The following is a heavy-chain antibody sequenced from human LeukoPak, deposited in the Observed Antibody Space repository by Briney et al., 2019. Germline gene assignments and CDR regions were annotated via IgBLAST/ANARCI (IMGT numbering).Heavy chain of an antibody. CDR1: GFNFSNAW. Sequence: GGSLRLSCAASGFNFSNAWMSWVRQAPGKGLEWVGRIKSKTDGGTTDYAAPVKGRFTISRDDSKNTLYLQMNSLKTEDTAAYYCTTLKTGSGRSYQGYYYYYYMDVWGKGTTVTISS. CDR2: IKSKTDGGTT. D-gene: IGHD3-10*01. J-gene: IGHJ6*03. V-gene: IGHV3-15*01. CDR3: TTLKTGSGRSYQGYYYYYYMDV.